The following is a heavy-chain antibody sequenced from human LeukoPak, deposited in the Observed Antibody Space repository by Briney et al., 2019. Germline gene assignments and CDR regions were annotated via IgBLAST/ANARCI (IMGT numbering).Heavy chain of an antibody. CDR1: GGSISSYY. V-gene: IGHV4-4*07. CDR3: ARLSAAVHLGAFDL. D-gene: IGHD3-3*01. CDR2: IYTSGST. Sequence: SETLSLTCTVSGGSISSYYWSWIRQPAGKGLERIGRIYTSGSTNYNPSLKSRVTMSVDTSKNQFSLKLSSVTAADTAVYYCARLSAAVHLGAFDLWGQGTMVTVSS. J-gene: IGHJ3*01.